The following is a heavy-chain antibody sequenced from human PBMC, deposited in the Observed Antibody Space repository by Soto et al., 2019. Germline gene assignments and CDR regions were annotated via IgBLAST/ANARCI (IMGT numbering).Heavy chain of an antibody. CDR3: ARSVYFDWLLPGDYYYGMDV. J-gene: IGHJ6*02. CDR2: IIPILGIA. V-gene: IGHV1-69*02. D-gene: IGHD3-9*01. CDR1: GGTFSSYT. Sequence: GASVKVSCKASGGTFSSYTISWVRQAPGQGLEWMGRIIPILGIANYAQKFQGRVTITADKSTSTAYMELSSLRSEDTAVYYCARSVYFDWLLPGDYYYGMDVWGQGTTVTVSS.